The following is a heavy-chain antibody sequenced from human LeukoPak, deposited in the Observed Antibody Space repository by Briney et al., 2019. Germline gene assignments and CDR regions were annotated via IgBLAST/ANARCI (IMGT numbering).Heavy chain of an antibody. CDR1: GGSISTYH. CDR3: TSGMRYFDPDY. J-gene: IGHJ4*02. V-gene: IGHV4-59*01. Sequence: SETLSLTCTVSGGSISTYHWSWIRQPPGKGLEWIGYIYDSVTTNYNPSLTSRVTISADTSKNQFSLNLRSVTAADTAVYYCTSGMRYFDPDYWGQGTLVTVSS. CDR2: IYDSVTT. D-gene: IGHD3-9*01.